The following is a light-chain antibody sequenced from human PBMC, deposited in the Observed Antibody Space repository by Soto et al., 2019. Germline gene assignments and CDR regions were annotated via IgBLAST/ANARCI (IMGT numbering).Light chain of an antibody. Sequence: GDRVTITCRASQTISTWMAWYQQKPGKAPKLLVYDASTLQSGVASRFSGSGSGTEFTLIISGLQPDDSATYYCQQRQSWPRTFGQGTKVDIK. CDR3: QQRQSWPRT. J-gene: IGKJ1*01. CDR2: DAS. V-gene: IGKV1-5*01. CDR1: QTISTW.